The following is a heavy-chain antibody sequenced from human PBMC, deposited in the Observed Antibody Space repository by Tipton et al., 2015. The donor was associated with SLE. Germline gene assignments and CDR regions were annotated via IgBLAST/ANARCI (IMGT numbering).Heavy chain of an antibody. V-gene: IGHV4-59*11. CDR2: INYSGST. J-gene: IGHJ4*02. CDR3: ARLLYYGSDDY. Sequence: LRLSCNVSGGSISSHYWSWIRQPPGKGLEWIGYINYSGSTNYNPSLKSRVTISVDTSKNQFSLKLSSVTAADTAVYYCARLLYYGSDDYWGQGTLVTVSS. D-gene: IGHD3-10*01. CDR1: GGSISSHY.